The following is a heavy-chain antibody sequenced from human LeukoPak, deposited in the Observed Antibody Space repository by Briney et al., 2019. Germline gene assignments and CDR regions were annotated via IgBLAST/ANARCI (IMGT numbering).Heavy chain of an antibody. CDR2: IKDDGSHT. Sequence: PGGSLRLSCAASGFTFSSHWMHWVRQAPGKGLVWVSRIKDDGSHTNYADSVKGRFTISRDNAKNSLYLQMNSLRAEDTALYYCAKEDRRGRHFDYWGQGPLVTVSS. CDR1: GFTFSSHW. V-gene: IGHV3-74*01. J-gene: IGHJ4*02. D-gene: IGHD3-16*01. CDR3: AKEDRRGRHFDY.